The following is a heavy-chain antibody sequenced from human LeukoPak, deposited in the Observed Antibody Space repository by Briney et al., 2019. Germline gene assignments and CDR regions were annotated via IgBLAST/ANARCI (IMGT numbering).Heavy chain of an antibody. V-gene: IGHV4-59*01. CDR1: GGSISSYY. Sequence: SETLSLTCTVSGGSISSYYWSWIRQPPGKGLEWIGYIYYSGSTNYNPSLKSRGTISVDTSKNQFSLKLSSVTAADTAVYYCARDTLGYCSSTSCPGDYYYYYMDVWGKGTTVTVSS. D-gene: IGHD2-2*01. CDR2: IYYSGST. CDR3: ARDTLGYCSSTSCPGDYYYYYMDV. J-gene: IGHJ6*03.